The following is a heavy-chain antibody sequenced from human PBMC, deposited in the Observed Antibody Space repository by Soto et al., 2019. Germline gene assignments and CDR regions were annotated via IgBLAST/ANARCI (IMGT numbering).Heavy chain of an antibody. CDR3: AHRRGYFDWLLFDY. V-gene: IGHV2-5*01. Sequence: SGPTLLKPTQTLTLTCTFSGFSLSTSGVGVGWIRQPPGKALEWLALIYWNDDKRYSPSLKSRLTITKDTSKNQVVLTMTNMDPVDTATYYCAHRRGYFDWLLFDYWGQGTLVTVSS. CDR1: GFSLSTSGVG. J-gene: IGHJ4*02. D-gene: IGHD3-9*01. CDR2: IYWNDDK.